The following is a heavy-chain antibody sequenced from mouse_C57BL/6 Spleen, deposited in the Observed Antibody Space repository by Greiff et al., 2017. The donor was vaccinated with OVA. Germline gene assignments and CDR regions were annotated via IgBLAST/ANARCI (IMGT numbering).Heavy chain of an antibody. CDR3: ARSYYSNYFDY. V-gene: IGHV1-55*01. CDR1: GYTFTSSW. D-gene: IGHD2-5*01. J-gene: IGHJ2*01. CDR2: IYPGSGST. Sequence: QVQLQQPGAELVKPGASVKMSCKASGYTFTSSWITWVKQRPGQGLEWIGDIYPGSGSTNYNEKFKSKATLTVDTSSSTAYMQLSSLPSKASAVYYCARSYYSNYFDYWGQGTTLTVSS.